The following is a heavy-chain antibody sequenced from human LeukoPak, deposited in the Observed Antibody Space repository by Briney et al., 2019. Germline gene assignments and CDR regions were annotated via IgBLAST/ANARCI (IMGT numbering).Heavy chain of an antibody. CDR1: GFTVSSNY. J-gene: IGHJ5*02. V-gene: IGHV3-53*01. D-gene: IGHD3-10*01. CDR2: IYSGGST. CDR3: ANTWFGELVEVDSPHPPYWFDP. Sequence: GGSLRLSCAASGFTVSSNYMSWVRQAPGKGLEWVSVIYSGGSTYYADSVKGRFTISRDNSKNTLYLQMNSLRAEDTAVYYCANTWFGELVEVDSPHPPYWFDPWGQGTLVTVSS.